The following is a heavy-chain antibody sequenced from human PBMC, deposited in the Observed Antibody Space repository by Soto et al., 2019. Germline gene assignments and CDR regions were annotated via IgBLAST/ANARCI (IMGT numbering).Heavy chain of an antibody. CDR1: GFTFSSYW. D-gene: IGHD7-27*01. V-gene: IGHV3-7*01. J-gene: IGHJ4*02. CDR2: MKRDGSEK. CDR3: ARIPGDWGLFDY. Sequence: SLRLSCVASGFTFSSYWMSWVRQAPGKGLEWVANMKRDGSEKYYVDSVKGRFSISRDNGKNSVYLQMNSLRAEDTAVYYCARIPGDWGLFDYWGQGALVTVSS.